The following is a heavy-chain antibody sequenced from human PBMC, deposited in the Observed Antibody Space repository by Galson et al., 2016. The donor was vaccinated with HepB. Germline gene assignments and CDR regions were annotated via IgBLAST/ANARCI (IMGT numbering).Heavy chain of an antibody. D-gene: IGHD2-2*01. Sequence: TLSLTCAVSGGSISSGGYSWNWIRQPPGKGLEWIGYIFHSGATSYNPSLNSRVTLSLDRSRNQFSLNLTSVTAADAAVYYCARGGVGSTNSPWYFEYWGQGTLVTVSS. CDR2: IFHSGAT. J-gene: IGHJ4*02. CDR3: ARGGVGSTNSPWYFEY. V-gene: IGHV4-30-2*01. CDR1: GGSISSGGYS.